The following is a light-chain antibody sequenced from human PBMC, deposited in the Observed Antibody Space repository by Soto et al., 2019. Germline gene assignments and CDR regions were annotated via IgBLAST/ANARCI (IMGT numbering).Light chain of an antibody. CDR3: QQYNSYSPT. CDR2: KAS. J-gene: IGKJ1*01. CDR1: QRISVW. V-gene: IGKV1-5*03. Sequence: SLSVSVGDRVTITCRASQRISVWFACYQQKAVKAPNLLIYKASRLESGVPSRFSGSGSETEFTLTISGLQPGDSATYYCQQYNSYSPTFGQGTKVDIK.